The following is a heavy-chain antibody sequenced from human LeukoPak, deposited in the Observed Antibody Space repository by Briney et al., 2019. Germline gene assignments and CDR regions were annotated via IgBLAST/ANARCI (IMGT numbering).Heavy chain of an antibody. D-gene: IGHD7-27*01. Sequence: SETLSLTCTVSGGSISSYYWSWIRQPAGKGLEWIGRIYTSGSTNYNPSLKSRVTMSVDTSKNQFSLKLSSVTAADTAVYYCASRLTPEWVNWGSGFDPWGQGTLVTVSS. V-gene: IGHV4-4*07. J-gene: IGHJ5*02. CDR1: GGSISSYY. CDR2: IYTSGST. CDR3: ASRLTPEWVNWGSGFDP.